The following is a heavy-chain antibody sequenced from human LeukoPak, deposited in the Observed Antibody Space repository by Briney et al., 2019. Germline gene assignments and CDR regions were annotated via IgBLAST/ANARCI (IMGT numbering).Heavy chain of an antibody. CDR2: ISGSSSHT. CDR3: AKEHDYSNAAPEWGFDS. J-gene: IGHJ4*02. V-gene: IGHV3-23*01. D-gene: IGHD3-3*01. Sequence: GGSLRLSCVASGFNFNIYAMSWVRQAPGKALGWVSGISGSSSHTLDADSVRGRFIISRDNTRNTLYLHMSSLRVEDTALYYCAKEHDYSNAAPEWGFDSWGQGALVTVSS. CDR1: GFNFNIYA.